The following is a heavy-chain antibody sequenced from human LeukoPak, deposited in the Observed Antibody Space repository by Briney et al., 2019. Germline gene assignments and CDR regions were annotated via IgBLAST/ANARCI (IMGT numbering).Heavy chain of an antibody. CDR2: IYHSGST. V-gene: IGHV4-4*02. CDR1: GGSISSSYW. Sequence: PSGTLSLTCAVSGGSISSSYWWSWVRQPPGKGLEWIGEIYHSGSTNYNPSLKSRVTISVDMSKNQFSLKLSSVTAADTAVYYCARDRGTTVANEGDFDYWGQGTLVTVSS. D-gene: IGHD4-23*01. CDR3: ARDRGTTVANEGDFDY. J-gene: IGHJ4*02.